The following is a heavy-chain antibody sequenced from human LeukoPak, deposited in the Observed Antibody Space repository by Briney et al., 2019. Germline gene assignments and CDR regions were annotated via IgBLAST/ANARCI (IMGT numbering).Heavy chain of an antibody. CDR2: IRYDGSNK. CDR1: GFTFSSYG. V-gene: IGHV3-30*02. Sequence: GGSLRLSCAASGFTFSSYGMHWVRQAPGKGLEWVAFIRYDGSNKYYADSVKGRFTISRDNSKNTLYLQMNSLRAEDTAVYYCAKVRSGRGYSGYDPRSPFDYWGQGTLVTVSS. CDR3: AKVRSGRGYSGYDPRSPFDY. D-gene: IGHD5-12*01. J-gene: IGHJ4*02.